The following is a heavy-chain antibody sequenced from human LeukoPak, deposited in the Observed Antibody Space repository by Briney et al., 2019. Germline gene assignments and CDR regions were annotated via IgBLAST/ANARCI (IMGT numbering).Heavy chain of an antibody. D-gene: IGHD1-1*01. CDR1: GDSISSGGYS. Sequence: SETLSLTCAVPGDSISSGGYSWSWIRQPPGKGLEWIGYIYHSGSTYYNPSLKSRVTISVDRSKNQFSLKLSSVTAADTAVYYCARDGSGIEYFQHWGQGTLVTVSS. CDR3: ARDGSGIEYFQH. J-gene: IGHJ1*01. CDR2: IYHSGST. V-gene: IGHV4-30-2*01.